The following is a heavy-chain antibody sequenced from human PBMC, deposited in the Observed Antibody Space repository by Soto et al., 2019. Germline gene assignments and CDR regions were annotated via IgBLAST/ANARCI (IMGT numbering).Heavy chain of an antibody. J-gene: IGHJ3*02. D-gene: IGHD2-2*01. CDR2: FDPEDGET. CDR1: GYTLTELS. Sequence: GSVKVSCKVSGYTLTELSMHWVRQAPGKGLEWMGGFDPEDGETIYAQKFQGRVTMTEDTSTDTAYMELSSLRSEDTAVYYCATVLFVPYFSSTSLRRLCGGAFDIWGQGTMVTVSS. CDR3: ATVLFVPYFSSTSLRRLCGGAFDI. V-gene: IGHV1-24*01.